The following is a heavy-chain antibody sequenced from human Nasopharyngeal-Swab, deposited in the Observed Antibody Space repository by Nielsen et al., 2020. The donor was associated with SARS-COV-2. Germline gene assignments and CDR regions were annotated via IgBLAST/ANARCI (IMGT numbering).Heavy chain of an antibody. CDR2: ISSSSSYI. Sequence: GESLKISCAASGFTFSSYEMNWVRQAPGKGLEWVSSISSSSSYIYYADSVKGRFTISRDNAKNSLYLQMNSLRAEDTAVYYCARGGWEGIAAADTRVYWGQGTLVTVSS. CDR1: GFTFSSYE. J-gene: IGHJ4*02. D-gene: IGHD6-13*01. CDR3: ARGGWEGIAAADTRVY. V-gene: IGHV3-21*01.